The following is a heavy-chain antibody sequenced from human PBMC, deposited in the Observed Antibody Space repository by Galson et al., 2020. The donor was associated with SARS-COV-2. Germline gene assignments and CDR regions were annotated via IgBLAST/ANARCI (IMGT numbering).Heavy chain of an antibody. J-gene: IGHJ2*01. Sequence: SDTLSLTCTVSGGSISSSSYYWGWIRQPPGKGLEWIGSIYYSGSTYYNPSLKSRVTISVDTSKNQFSLKLSSVTAADTAVYYCARLGGYCGGDCYNHWGRGSLVTVSS. CDR1: GGSISSSSYY. D-gene: IGHD2-21*02. CDR2: IYYSGST. CDR3: ARLGGYCGGDCYNH. V-gene: IGHV4-39*01.